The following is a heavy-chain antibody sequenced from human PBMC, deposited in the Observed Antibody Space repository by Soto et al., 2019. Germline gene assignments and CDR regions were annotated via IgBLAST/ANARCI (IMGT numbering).Heavy chain of an antibody. J-gene: IGHJ5*02. CDR2: INAGNGNT. D-gene: IGHD3-9*01. CDR1: GYTFTSYA. Sequence: ASVKVSCKASGYTFTSYAMHWVRQAPGQRLEWMGWINAGNGNTKYSQKFQGRVTITRDTSASTAYMELNSLRAEDTAVYYCAREADILNWFDPWGQGTLVTVSS. CDR3: AREADILNWFDP. V-gene: IGHV1-3*01.